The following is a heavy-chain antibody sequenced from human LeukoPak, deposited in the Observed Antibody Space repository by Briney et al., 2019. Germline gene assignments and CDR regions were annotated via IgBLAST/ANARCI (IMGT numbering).Heavy chain of an antibody. CDR1: GYTFTSYG. J-gene: IGHJ4*02. D-gene: IGHD5-18*01. CDR2: ISAYNGNT. V-gene: IGHV1-18*01. CDR3: ARESHLDTAMYY. Sequence: ASVKVSCKASGYTFTSYGISWVRQAPGQGHEWMGWISAYNGNTNYAQKLQARVTMTTDTSTSTAYMELRSLRSDDTAVYYCARESHLDTAMYYWGQGTLVTVSS.